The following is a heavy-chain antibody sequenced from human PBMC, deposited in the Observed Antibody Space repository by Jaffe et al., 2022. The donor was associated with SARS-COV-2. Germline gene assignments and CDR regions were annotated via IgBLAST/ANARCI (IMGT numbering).Heavy chain of an antibody. J-gene: IGHJ4*02. CDR3: ARDHWGMAYTSRNYYFDQ. CDR1: GFTFSNFW. D-gene: IGHD6-13*01. CDR2: IKQDGSET. Sequence: EVQLVESGGTLVQPGGSLRLSCAASGFTFSNFWMAWVRQAPGKGLEWVANIKQDGSETFYVDAVKGRFTVSRDNAKNSLYLQMNSLRAEDTALYYCARDHWGMAYTSRNYYFDQWGQGTLVTVSS. V-gene: IGHV3-7*03.